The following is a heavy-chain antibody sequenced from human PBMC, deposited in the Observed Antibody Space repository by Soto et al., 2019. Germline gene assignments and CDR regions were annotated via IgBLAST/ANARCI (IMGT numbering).Heavy chain of an antibody. CDR2: INSDGSST. CDR1: GFTFTGYW. V-gene: IGHV3-74*01. J-gene: IGHJ5*01. CDR3: ASGLVEYSSSWFDY. D-gene: IGHD6-13*01. Sequence: GGSLRLSCAASGFTFTGYWMHWVRQAPGKGLVWVSRINSDGSSTNYADSVKGRFTISRDNAKNMVYLQMNSLRAGDTAVYYCASGLVEYSSSWFDYWGQGTPVTVSS.